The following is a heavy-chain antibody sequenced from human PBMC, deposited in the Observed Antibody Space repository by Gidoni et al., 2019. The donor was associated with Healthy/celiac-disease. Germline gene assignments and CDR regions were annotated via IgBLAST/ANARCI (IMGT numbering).Heavy chain of an antibody. Sequence: QVQLVESGGGVVQPGRSLRLSCAASGFPFSIYAMHWVRQAPGKGLEWVAVISYDGSNKYYADSVKGRFTNSRDNSKNTLYLQMNSLRAEDTAVYYCARTIYGDYDTFDYGMDVWGQGTTVTVSS. CDR1: GFPFSIYA. CDR2: ISYDGSNK. D-gene: IGHD4-17*01. CDR3: ARTIYGDYDTFDYGMDV. J-gene: IGHJ6*02. V-gene: IGHV3-30-3*01.